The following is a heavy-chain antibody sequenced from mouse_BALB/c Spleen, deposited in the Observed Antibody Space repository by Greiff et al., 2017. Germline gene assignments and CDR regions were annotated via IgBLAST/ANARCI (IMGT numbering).Heavy chain of an antibody. Sequence: EVQLQQSGPELMKPGASVKISCKASGYSFTSYYMHWVKQSHGKSLEWIGYIDPFNGGTSYNQKFKGKATLTVDKSSSTAYMHLSSLTSEDSAVYYCARSTPYFDYWGQGTTLTVSS. V-gene: IGHV1S135*01. J-gene: IGHJ2*01. CDR3: ARSTPYFDY. D-gene: IGHD2-1*01. CDR2: IDPFNGGT. CDR1: GYSFTSYY.